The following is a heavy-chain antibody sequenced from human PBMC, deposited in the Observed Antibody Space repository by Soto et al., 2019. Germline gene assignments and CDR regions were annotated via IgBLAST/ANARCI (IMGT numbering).Heavy chain of an antibody. J-gene: IGHJ5*02. Sequence: QVQLVQSGAEVKKPGSSVKVSCKASGGTFSSYAISWVRQDPGQGLEWMGGIIPIFGTANYAQKFQGRVTITADESTSTAYMELSSLRSEDTAVYYCARATTYYDFWSGYWFDPWGQGTLVTVSS. CDR2: IIPIFGTA. V-gene: IGHV1-69*01. CDR1: GGTFSSYA. D-gene: IGHD3-3*01. CDR3: ARATTYYDFWSGYWFDP.